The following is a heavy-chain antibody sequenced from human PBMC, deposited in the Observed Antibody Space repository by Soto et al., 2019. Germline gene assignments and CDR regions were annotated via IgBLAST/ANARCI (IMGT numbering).Heavy chain of an antibody. Sequence: PSETLSLTCAVSGGSISSGGYSWSWIRQPPGKGLEWIGYIYHSGSTYYNPSLKSRVTLSVDRSKNQFSLKLSSVTAADTAVHYCARVACSGGSCYLGGWFDPWGQGTLFPLSS. V-gene: IGHV4-30-2*01. D-gene: IGHD2-15*01. CDR1: GGSISSGGYS. CDR2: IYHSGST. J-gene: IGHJ5*02. CDR3: ARVACSGGSCYLGGWFDP.